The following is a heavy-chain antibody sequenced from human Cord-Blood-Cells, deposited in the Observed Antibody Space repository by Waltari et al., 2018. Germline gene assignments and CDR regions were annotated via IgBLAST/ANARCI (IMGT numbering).Heavy chain of an antibody. CDR2: INHSGST. CDR3: ARVHCSGGSCYDAFDI. V-gene: IGHV4-34*01. Sequence: QVQLQQWGAGLLKPSETLSLTCAVSGGSFSGYYWSWIRQPPGRGLEWIGEINHSGSTNYNPSLKSRVTLSVDTSNNQFSLKLSSVTAADTAVYYCARVHCSGGSCYDAFDIWGQGTMVTVSS. CDR1: GGSFSGYY. D-gene: IGHD2-15*01. J-gene: IGHJ3*02.